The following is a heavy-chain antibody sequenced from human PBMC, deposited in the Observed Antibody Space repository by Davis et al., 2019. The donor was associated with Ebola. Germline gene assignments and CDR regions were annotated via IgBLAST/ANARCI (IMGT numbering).Heavy chain of an antibody. J-gene: IGHJ6*02. CDR2: ISVNNGNT. Sequence: AASVKVSCKASGYIFTNHGITWVRQAPGQGLEWMGWISVNNGNTNYARKFLGRVTMTTDTSTSTAYMELTSLKSDDTAVYYCARGSGSCTSFSCYDNFHYGLDVWGQGTTVTVSS. CDR3: ARGSGSCTSFSCYDNFHYGLDV. D-gene: IGHD2-2*01. CDR1: GYIFTNHG. V-gene: IGHV1-18*01.